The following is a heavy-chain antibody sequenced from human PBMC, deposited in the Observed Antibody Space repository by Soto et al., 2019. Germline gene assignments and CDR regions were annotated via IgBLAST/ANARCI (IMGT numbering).Heavy chain of an antibody. CDR3: ARGVVEENWFDP. V-gene: IGHV1-69*06. CDR2: IIPIFGTA. Sequence: SVKVSCKASGGTFSSYAISWVRQAPGQGLEWMGGIIPIFGTANYAQKFQGRVTITADKSTSTAYMELSSLRSEDTAVYYCARGVVEENWFDPWGQGTLVTVSS. J-gene: IGHJ5*02. CDR1: GGTFSSYA. D-gene: IGHD2-15*01.